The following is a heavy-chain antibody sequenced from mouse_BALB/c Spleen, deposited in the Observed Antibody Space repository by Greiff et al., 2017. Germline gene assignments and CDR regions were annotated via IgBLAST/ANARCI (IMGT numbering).Heavy chain of an antibody. D-gene: IGHD1-1*01. J-gene: IGHJ4*01. CDR2: IRNKANGYTT. CDR1: GFTFTDYY. V-gene: IGHV7-3*02. CDR3: ARDLTTVVAPMDY. Sequence: EVQGVESGGGLVQPGGSLRLSCATSGFTFTDYYMSWVRQPPGKALEWLGFIRNKANGYTTEYSASVKGRFTISRDNSQSILYLQMNTLRAEDSATYYCARDLTTVVAPMDYWGQGTSVTVSS.